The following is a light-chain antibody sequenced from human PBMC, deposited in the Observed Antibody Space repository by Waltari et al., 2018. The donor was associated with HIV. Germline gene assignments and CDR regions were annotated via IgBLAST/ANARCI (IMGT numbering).Light chain of an antibody. V-gene: IGLV2-14*03. CDR2: DVS. CDR3: SSYTTPSTLYV. Sequence: QSTLTQPASVSGSPGQSVTISCTGISSDIDVYKYFSWYQQHPGKAPKLLIYDVSNRPSGVSHRFSGSKSANTASLTISGLQAEDEADYYCSSYTTPSTLYVVGTGTKVTV. CDR1: SSDIDVYKY. J-gene: IGLJ1*01.